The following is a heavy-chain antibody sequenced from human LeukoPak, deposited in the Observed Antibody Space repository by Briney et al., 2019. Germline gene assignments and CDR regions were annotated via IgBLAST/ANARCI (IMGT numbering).Heavy chain of an antibody. D-gene: IGHD5-18*01. J-gene: IGHJ6*02. Sequence: GASVKVSCKASGYTFTSYGISWVRQAPGQGLEWMGWISAYNGNTNYAQKLQGRVTMTRNTSISTAYMELSSLRSEDTAVYYCARGGDGLRGYSYGYYPYYYYGMDVWGQGTMVTVSS. CDR3: ARGGDGLRGYSYGYYPYYYYGMDV. V-gene: IGHV1-18*01. CDR1: GYTFTSYG. CDR2: ISAYNGNT.